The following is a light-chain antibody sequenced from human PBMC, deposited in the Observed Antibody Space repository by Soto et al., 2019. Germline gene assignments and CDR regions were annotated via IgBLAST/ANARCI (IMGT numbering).Light chain of an antibody. CDR3: LQTYNLPRT. CDR2: AAS. J-gene: IGKJ1*01. Sequence: IRMTQSPSSFSASVGDRVSITCRASQNISSYLNWYQQKPGKAPKLLMYAASNLQSGVPSRFSGSGSGTNFTLTIRNMQREDFATYYCLQTYNLPRTFGQGTKVDIK. CDR1: QNISSY. V-gene: IGKV1-39*01.